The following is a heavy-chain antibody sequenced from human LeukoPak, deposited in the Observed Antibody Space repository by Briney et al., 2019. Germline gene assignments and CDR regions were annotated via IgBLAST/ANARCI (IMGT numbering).Heavy chain of an antibody. D-gene: IGHD4-17*01. V-gene: IGHV5-51*01. CDR2: IYPGDSNT. J-gene: IGHJ5*02. CDR3: AGGRVPHDYGDYFWFDP. CDR1: GYSFTSYW. Sequence: GESLKISCKGSGYSFTSYWVAWVRQMPGKGLEWMGIIYPGDSNTRYSPSFQGQVTISADKSIGTAYLQWSSLKASDTAMYYCAGGRVPHDYGDYFWFDPWGQGTLVTVSS.